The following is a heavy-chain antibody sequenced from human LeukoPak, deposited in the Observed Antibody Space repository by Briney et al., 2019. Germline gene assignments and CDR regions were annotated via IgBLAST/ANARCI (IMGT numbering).Heavy chain of an antibody. CDR2: INHSGST. Sequence: SETLSLTRAVYGGSFSGYYWSWIRQPPGKGREWIGEINHSGSTNYNPSLKSRVTISVHTSKNQFSLKLSSVTAADTAVYYCAAVYYDFWSEGFDIWGQGTMVTVSS. V-gene: IGHV4-34*01. CDR1: GGSFSGYY. D-gene: IGHD3-3*01. CDR3: AAVYYDFWSEGFDI. J-gene: IGHJ3*02.